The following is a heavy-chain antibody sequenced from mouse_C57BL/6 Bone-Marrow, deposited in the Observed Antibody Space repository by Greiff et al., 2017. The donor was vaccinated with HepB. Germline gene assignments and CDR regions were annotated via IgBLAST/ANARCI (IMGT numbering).Heavy chain of an antibody. V-gene: IGHV1-15*01. CDR1: GYTFTDYE. CDR2: IDPETGGT. J-gene: IGHJ4*01. Sequence: VQLKESGAELVRPGASVTLSCKASGYTFTDYEMHWVKQTPVHGLEWIGAIDPETGGTAYNQKFKGQAILTADKSSSTAYMDLRSLTSEDSAVYYCTRRGGDYWGQGTSVTVSS. CDR3: TRRGGDY.